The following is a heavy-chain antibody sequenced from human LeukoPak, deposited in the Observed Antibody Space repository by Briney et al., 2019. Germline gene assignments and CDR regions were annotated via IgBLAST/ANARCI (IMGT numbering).Heavy chain of an antibody. V-gene: IGHV1-69*04. CDR1: GYTFTSYY. Sequence: SVKVSCKASGYTFTSYYMHWVPQAPGQWLESIETIIPILGIANYAQKFQGRVTITADKSTSTAYMELSSLRSEDTAVYYCARGPLGYCTNGVCSNYYYYGMDVWGQGTTVTVSS. J-gene: IGHJ6*02. CDR2: IIPILGIA. D-gene: IGHD2-8*01. CDR3: ARGPLGYCTNGVCSNYYYYGMDV.